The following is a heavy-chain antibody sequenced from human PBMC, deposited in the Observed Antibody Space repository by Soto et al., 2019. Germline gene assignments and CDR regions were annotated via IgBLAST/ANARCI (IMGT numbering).Heavy chain of an antibody. Sequence: QVQLVQSGAEVKKPGSSVKVSCKASGGTFSSYAISWVRQAPGQGLEWMGGIIPIFGTANYAQKFQGRVXIXAXVSTSTAYMELSSLRSEDTAVYYCARGWELPTTLDYWGQGTLVTVSS. CDR1: GGTFSSYA. J-gene: IGHJ4*02. V-gene: IGHV1-69*12. D-gene: IGHD1-26*01. CDR3: ARGWELPTTLDY. CDR2: IIPIFGTA.